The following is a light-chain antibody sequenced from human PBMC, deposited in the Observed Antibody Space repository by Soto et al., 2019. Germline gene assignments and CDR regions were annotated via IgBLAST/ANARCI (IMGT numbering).Light chain of an antibody. CDR3: QQFGSSPGFT. Sequence: EIVLTQSPGTLSLSPGERATLSCRASQSINSRYLAWYQQKPGQAPRLLIYGASSRATGIPDRFSGSGSGTDFTLTISRLEPEDFAVYYCQQFGSSPGFTFGRGTKVEI. V-gene: IGKV3-20*01. CDR1: QSINSRY. CDR2: GAS. J-gene: IGKJ4*01.